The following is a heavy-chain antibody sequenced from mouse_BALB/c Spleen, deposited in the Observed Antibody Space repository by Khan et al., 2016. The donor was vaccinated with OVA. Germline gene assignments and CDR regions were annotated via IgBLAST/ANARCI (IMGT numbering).Heavy chain of an antibody. V-gene: IGHV5-6*01. CDR2: VSTGGGYT. Sequence: EVELVESGGDLVKPGGSLKLSCAASGFTFSTYGMSWVRQTLDKRLEGVATVSTGGGYTYYQDSVKGRFSISRDNAKNTLYLLISSLNAEDTTIFYCARLAYYYDSEWFAYWGQGTLVTFSA. CDR3: ARLAYYYDSEWFAY. J-gene: IGHJ3*01. CDR1: GFTFSTYG. D-gene: IGHD1-1*01.